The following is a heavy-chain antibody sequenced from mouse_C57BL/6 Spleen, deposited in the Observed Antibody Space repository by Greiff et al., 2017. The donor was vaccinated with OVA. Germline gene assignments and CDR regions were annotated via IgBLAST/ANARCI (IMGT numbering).Heavy chain of an antibody. CDR1: GYSFTDYN. D-gene: IGHD1-1*01. V-gene: IGHV1-39*01. CDR3: ALITTVVATGY. Sequence: EVKLMESGPELVKPGASVKISCKASGYSFTDYNMNWVKQSNGKSLEWIGVINPNYGTTSYNQKFKGKATLTVDQSSSTAYMQLNSLTSEDSAVYYCALITTVVATGYWGQGTTLTVSS. J-gene: IGHJ2*01. CDR2: INPNYGTT.